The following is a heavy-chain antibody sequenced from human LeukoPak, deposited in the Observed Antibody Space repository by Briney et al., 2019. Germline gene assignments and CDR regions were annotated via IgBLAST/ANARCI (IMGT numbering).Heavy chain of an antibody. D-gene: IGHD4-17*01. J-gene: IGHJ3*02. V-gene: IGHV4-59*01. Sequence: TSETLSLTCTVSGGSISSYYWNWIRQPPGKGLEWIGYIYYSGSTNYNPSLKSRVTISVDTSKNQFSLKLNSVTAADTAVYYCARDYGDYVGGAFDIWGQGTMVTVSS. CDR1: GGSISSYY. CDR3: ARDYGDYVGGAFDI. CDR2: IYYSGST.